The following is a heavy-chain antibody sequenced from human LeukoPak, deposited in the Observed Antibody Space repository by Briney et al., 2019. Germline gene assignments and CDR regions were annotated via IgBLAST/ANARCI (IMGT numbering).Heavy chain of an antibody. J-gene: IGHJ4*02. CDR3: ARLVLMVYATIDY. D-gene: IGHD2-8*01. V-gene: IGHV4-39*01. CDR1: GGSISISSYY. Sequence: PSETLSLTCTVSGGSISISSYYWGWIRQPPGKGLEWIGSIYYSGSTYYNPSLKSRVTISVDTSKNQFSLKLSSVTAADTAVYYCARLVLMVYATIDYWGQGTLVTVSS. CDR2: IYYSGST.